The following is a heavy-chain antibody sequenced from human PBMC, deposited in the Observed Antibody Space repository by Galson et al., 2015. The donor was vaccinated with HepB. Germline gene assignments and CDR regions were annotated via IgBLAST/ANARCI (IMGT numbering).Heavy chain of an antibody. CDR3: ARAQRHYSDTSGYFYFDS. Sequence: SLRLSCAASGFTFEDHDMHWVRQVPGKGLEWVSGISWYGDNIGYADSVKGRFTVSRDNAKNSLSLQMNSLRAEDTAIYYCARAQRHYSDTSGYFYFDSWGQGTLVTVSS. CDR1: GFTFEDHD. V-gene: IGHV3-9*01. D-gene: IGHD3-22*01. CDR2: ISWYGDNI. J-gene: IGHJ4*02.